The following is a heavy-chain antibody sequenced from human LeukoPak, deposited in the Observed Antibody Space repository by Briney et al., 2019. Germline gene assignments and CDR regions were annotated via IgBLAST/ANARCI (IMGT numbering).Heavy chain of an antibody. CDR3: ALRIDVDNKESYYRPIDS. D-gene: IGHD1-26*01. CDR2: KKQDGKDK. CDR1: GFTFSDYW. V-gene: IGHV3-7*01. J-gene: IGHJ4*02. Sequence: GGSLRLSCTASGFTFSDYWVTWVRQAPGKGLEWVANKKQDGKDKYYVGSVKGRFTISRDNARNSLYLQMNSLRAEDTAIYYCALRIDVDNKESYYRPIDSWGQGTLVTVSS.